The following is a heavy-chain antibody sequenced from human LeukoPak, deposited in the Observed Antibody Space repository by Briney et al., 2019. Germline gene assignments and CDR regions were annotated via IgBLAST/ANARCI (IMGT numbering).Heavy chain of an antibody. Sequence: GGSLRVSCAASRFTFSSDWMSWGRQAPGKGLEWVANIKQDGGEKYYLASVKGPFTIYRDKATNSVYKQMNSLRAEDTAVYYCARGPGIPGWGQGTLVTASS. V-gene: IGHV3-7*01. D-gene: IGHD6-13*01. CDR3: ARGPGIPG. CDR2: IKQDGGEK. CDR1: RFTFSSDW. J-gene: IGHJ4*02.